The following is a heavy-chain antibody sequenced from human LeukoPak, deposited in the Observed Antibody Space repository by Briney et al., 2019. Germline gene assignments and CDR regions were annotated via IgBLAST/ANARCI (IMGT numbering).Heavy chain of an antibody. CDR1: GYTFTDYY. J-gene: IGHJ4*02. V-gene: IGHV1-2*06. Sequence: ASVKVSCKASGYTFTDYYMHWVRQAPGQGLEWMGRINPNSGGTNYAQKFQGRVTITRDTSISTAYMELSRLRSDDTAVYYCASYGSYCGGDCYFFAYWGQGTLVTVSS. CDR3: ASYGSYCGGDCYFFAY. D-gene: IGHD2-21*02. CDR2: INPNSGGT.